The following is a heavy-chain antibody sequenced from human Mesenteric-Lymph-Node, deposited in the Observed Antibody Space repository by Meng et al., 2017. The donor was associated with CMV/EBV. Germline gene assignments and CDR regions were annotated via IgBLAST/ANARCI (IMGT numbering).Heavy chain of an antibody. Sequence: CAVYGGSFSGYHWTWLRQPPGKGLEWIGEINQSGRTNYNPSLKSRVTISVDASKNQFSLKLSSVTAADTAVYYCARVGTMVRGVINTWGQGTLVTVSS. CDR3: ARVGTMVRGVINT. CDR2: INQSGRT. V-gene: IGHV4-34*01. J-gene: IGHJ5*02. D-gene: IGHD3-10*01. CDR1: GGSFSGYH.